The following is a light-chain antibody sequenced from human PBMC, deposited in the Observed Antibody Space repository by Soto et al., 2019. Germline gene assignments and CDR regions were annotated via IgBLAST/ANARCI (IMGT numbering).Light chain of an antibody. CDR2: GVS. CDR3: QHRSNWPLFT. Sequence: DIVLTQSPATLSLSPGERATLSCRASQSVNNYLAWYQQKPGQAPRLLIYGVSHRATGFPARFSGCGSGADFTLTITSLEPEDFAAHYCQHRSNWPLFTFGPGTKVDIK. CDR1: QSVNNY. V-gene: IGKV3-11*01. J-gene: IGKJ3*01.